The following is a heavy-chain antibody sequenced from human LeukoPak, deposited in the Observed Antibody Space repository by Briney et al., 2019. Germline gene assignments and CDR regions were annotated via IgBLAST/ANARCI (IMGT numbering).Heavy chain of an antibody. V-gene: IGHV3-23*01. D-gene: IGHD3-16*01. CDR3: AKDVLRLNYGYFDF. J-gene: IGHJ2*01. Sequence: GGSLRLSCAASGFTFSNYPRSWVRQAPGKGPAWIGGISYSSGSIYYSDSVKGRFTISRDNSKNTLYLQMNSLRADDTAVYYCAKDVLRLNYGYFDFWGRGTLVSVSS. CDR1: GFTFSNYP. CDR2: ISYSSGSI.